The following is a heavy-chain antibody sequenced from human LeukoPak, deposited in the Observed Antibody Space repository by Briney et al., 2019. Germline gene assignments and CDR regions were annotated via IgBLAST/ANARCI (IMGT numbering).Heavy chain of an antibody. V-gene: IGHV3-23*01. CDR2: ISGSGGST. Sequence: GGSLRLSCAASGFTFSSYAMSWVRQAPGKGLEWVSAISGSGGSTYYADSVKGRFTISRDNSKNTLYLQMGSLRAEDMAVYYCARVGSSWFAFDIWGQGTMVTVSS. CDR3: ARVGSSWFAFDI. J-gene: IGHJ3*02. CDR1: GFTFSSYA. D-gene: IGHD6-13*01.